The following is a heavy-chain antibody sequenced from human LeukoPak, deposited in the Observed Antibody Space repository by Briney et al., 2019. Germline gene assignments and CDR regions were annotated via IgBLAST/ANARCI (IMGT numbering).Heavy chain of an antibody. J-gene: IGHJ4*02. CDR3: ATSQGFWSGYHWMDKTFDY. D-gene: IGHD3-3*01. V-gene: IGHV3-11*06. Sequence: GRFTISRDNAKNSLYLQMNSLRAEDTAVYYCATSQGFWSGYHWMDKTFDYWGQGTLVTVSS.